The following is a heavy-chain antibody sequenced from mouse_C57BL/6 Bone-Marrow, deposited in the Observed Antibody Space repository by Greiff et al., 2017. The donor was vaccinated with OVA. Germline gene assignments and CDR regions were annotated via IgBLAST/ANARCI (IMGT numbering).Heavy chain of an antibody. CDR3: ARYGRGDYGSSPFDY. D-gene: IGHD1-1*01. CDR2: IYPGSGST. CDR1: GYTFTSYW. V-gene: IGHV1-55*01. J-gene: IGHJ2*01. Sequence: QVQLQQPGAELVKPGASVKMSCKASGYTFTSYWITWVKQRPGQGLEWIGDIYPGSGSTNYSEKFKSKATLTVDTSSSTAYMQLSSLTSEDSAVYYCARYGRGDYGSSPFDYWGQGTTLTVSS.